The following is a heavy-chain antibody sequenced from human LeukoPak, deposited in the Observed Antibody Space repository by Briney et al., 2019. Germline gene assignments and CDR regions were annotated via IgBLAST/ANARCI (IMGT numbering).Heavy chain of an antibody. CDR1: GFTFSDFS. Sequence: PGGSLRLSCAASGFTFSDFSMNWVRQAPGKGLEWLSYISSSSGTIWYADSVKGRFTSSRDNAKNSLYLQMNSLRGEDTAVYYCATIRSNGGSLPIDYWGQGTLVTVSS. J-gene: IGHJ4*02. CDR3: ATIRSNGGSLPIDY. D-gene: IGHD2-15*01. CDR2: ISSSSGTI. V-gene: IGHV3-48*01.